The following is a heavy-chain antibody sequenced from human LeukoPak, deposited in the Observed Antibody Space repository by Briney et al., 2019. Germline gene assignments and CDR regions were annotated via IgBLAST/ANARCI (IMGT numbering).Heavy chain of an antibody. CDR1: GFTFSNYA. J-gene: IGHJ5*02. Sequence: GGSLRLSCSASGFTFSNYAMHWVRQAPGKGLEFVSGISSTGGSTNYPDSVKDRFSISRDNSKNTLYMQMSSLRADDTAVYYCVKDQHCSTISCATRAEFDPWDQGTAVTVSS. CDR2: ISSTGGST. CDR3: VKDQHCSTISCATRAEFDP. V-gene: IGHV3-64*03. D-gene: IGHD2-2*01.